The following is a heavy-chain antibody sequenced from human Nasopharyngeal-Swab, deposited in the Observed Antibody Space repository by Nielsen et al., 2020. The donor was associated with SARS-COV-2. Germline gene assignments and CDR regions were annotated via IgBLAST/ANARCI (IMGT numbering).Heavy chain of an antibody. CDR3: ARDRATNYFDY. CDR2: IIPIFGTA. J-gene: IGHJ4*02. V-gene: IGHV1-69*06. Sequence: WVRQAPGQGLEWMGGIIPIFGTANYAQKFQGRVTITADKPTSTAYMELSSLRSEDTAVYYCARDRATNYFDYWGQGTLVTVSS.